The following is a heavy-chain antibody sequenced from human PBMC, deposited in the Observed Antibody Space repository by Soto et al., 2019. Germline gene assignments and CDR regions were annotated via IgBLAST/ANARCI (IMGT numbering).Heavy chain of an antibody. V-gene: IGHV3-30-3*01. CDR2: ISYDGSNK. Sequence: PGGSLRLSCAASGFTFSSYAMHWVRQAPGKGLEWVAVISYDGSNKYYADSVKGRFTISRDNSKNTLYLQMNSLRAEDTAVYYCARDGGSCSGGSCYPPPFDYWGQGTLVTVSS. CDR3: ARDGGSCSGGSCYPPPFDY. J-gene: IGHJ4*02. D-gene: IGHD2-15*01. CDR1: GFTFSSYA.